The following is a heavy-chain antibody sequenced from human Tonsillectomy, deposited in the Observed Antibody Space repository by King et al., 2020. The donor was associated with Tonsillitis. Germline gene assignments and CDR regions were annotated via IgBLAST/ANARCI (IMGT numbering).Heavy chain of an antibody. D-gene: IGHD4-17*01. Sequence: VQLVESGGVVVQPGGSLRLSCAASGFTFDDYTMHWVRQAPGKGLEWVSLISWDGGSTYYADSVKGRFTISRDNSKNSLYLQMNSLRTEDTALYYCAKDKSATVTTWGYFDYWGQGPLVTVSS. V-gene: IGHV3-43*01. J-gene: IGHJ4*02. CDR1: GFTFDDYT. CDR3: AKDKSATVTTWGYFDY. CDR2: ISWDGGST.